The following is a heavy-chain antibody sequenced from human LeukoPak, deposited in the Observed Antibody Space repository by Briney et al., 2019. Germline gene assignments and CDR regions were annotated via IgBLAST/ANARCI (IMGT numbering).Heavy chain of an antibody. J-gene: IGHJ4*02. CDR2: IKQDGSEK. Sequence: GGSLRLSCAASGFTFSSYWMSWVRQAPGKGLEWVANIKQDGSEKYYVDSVKGRFTISRDNAKNSLYLQMNSLRAEDTAVYYCAREAYYDFWSVDYWGQGTLVTVSS. D-gene: IGHD3-3*01. V-gene: IGHV3-7*01. CDR1: GFTFSSYW. CDR3: AREAYYDFWSVDY.